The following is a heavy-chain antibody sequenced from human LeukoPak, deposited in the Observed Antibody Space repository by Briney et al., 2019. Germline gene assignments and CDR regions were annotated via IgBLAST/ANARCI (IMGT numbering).Heavy chain of an antibody. D-gene: IGHD6-19*01. CDR3: AKDHRSSGWYGAFDI. J-gene: IGHJ3*02. Sequence: GGSLRLSCAASGFTFSSYAMSWVRQAPGKGLEWVPAISGSGGSTYYADSVKGRFTISRDNSKNTLYLQMNSLRAEDTAVYYCAKDHRSSGWYGAFDIWGQGTMVTVSS. V-gene: IGHV3-23*01. CDR1: GFTFSSYA. CDR2: ISGSGGST.